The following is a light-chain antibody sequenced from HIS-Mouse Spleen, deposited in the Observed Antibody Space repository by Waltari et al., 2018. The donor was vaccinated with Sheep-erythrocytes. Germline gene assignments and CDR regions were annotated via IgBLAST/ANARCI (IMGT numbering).Light chain of an antibody. V-gene: IGLV3-1*01. J-gene: IGLJ1*01. CDR1: KWGDKY. Sequence: SYELTQPPSVSVSPGQTASITCSGDKWGDKYACWYQQKPGQSPVLVIYQDSKRPSGIPERFSGSNSGNTATLTISGLQAEDEADYYCCSYAGSYNHVFATGTKVTVL. CDR3: CSYAGSYNHV. CDR2: QDS.